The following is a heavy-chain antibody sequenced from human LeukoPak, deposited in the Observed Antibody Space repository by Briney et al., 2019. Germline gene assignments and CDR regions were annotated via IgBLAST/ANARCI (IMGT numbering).Heavy chain of an antibody. Sequence: GGSLRLSCAASGFTLNSYWMSWVRQAPGKGREWADNIKHDESDKYYVVSVKGRFTIYRDNDENSLYLKTNSLRDKDTYMYDCARSQSLGYWCQGNGVTVSS. V-gene: IGHV3-7*04. CDR2: IKHDESDK. CDR1: GFTLNSYW. CDR3: ARSQSLGY. J-gene: IGHJ4*02.